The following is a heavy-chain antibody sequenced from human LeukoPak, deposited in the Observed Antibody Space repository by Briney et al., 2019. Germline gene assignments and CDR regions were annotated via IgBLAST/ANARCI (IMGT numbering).Heavy chain of an antibody. CDR2: IIPIFGTA. V-gene: IGHV1-69*05. CDR1: GGTFSSYA. CDR3: ARVQSRDGCTYGYYYYYMDV. J-gene: IGHJ6*03. Sequence: SVKVSCKASGGTFSSYAISWVRQAPGQGLEWMGGIIPIFGTANYAQKFQGRVTITTDESTSTAYMELSSLRSEDTAVYYCARVQSRDGCTYGYYYYYMDVWGKGTTVTVSS. D-gene: IGHD5-24*01.